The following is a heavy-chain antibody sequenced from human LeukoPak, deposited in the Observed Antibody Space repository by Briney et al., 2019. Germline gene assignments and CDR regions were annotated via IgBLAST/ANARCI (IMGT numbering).Heavy chain of an antibody. CDR1: GGSFSGYY. CDR2: IKQDGSEK. Sequence: ETLSLTCAVYGGSFSGYYWSWVRQAPGKGLEWVANIKQDGSEKYYVDSVRGRFTISRDNAKNSLYLQMNSLRAEDTAVYYCARDYGDLVYWGQGTLVTVSS. V-gene: IGHV3-7*01. J-gene: IGHJ4*02. CDR3: ARDYGDLVY. D-gene: IGHD4-17*01.